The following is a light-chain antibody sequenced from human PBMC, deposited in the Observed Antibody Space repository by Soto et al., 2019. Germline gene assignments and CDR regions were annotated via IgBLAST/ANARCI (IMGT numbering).Light chain of an antibody. CDR2: HVS. Sequence: DVVVTPSPLSLPVTLGQPASISCRSSQSLIHSDGNTYLHWFQQRPGQSPRRLIYHVSIRDSGVPDRFSGSGSGTDFTLEISRVEAEDVGVYYCMQGRHWPYTFGPGTTVDIK. CDR1: QSLIHSDGNTY. V-gene: IGKV2-30*02. J-gene: IGKJ3*01. CDR3: MQGRHWPYT.